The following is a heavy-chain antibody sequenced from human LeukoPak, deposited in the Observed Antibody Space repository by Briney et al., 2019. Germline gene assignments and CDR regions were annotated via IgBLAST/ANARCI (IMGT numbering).Heavy chain of an antibody. D-gene: IGHD2-15*01. J-gene: IGHJ4*02. CDR3: ARRYLGYCSGGSCSDY. CDR2: IYYSGST. Sequence: PSETLSLTCTVSGXSISSSSDYWGWIRQPPGKGLEWIGSIYYSGSTYYNPSLKSRVTISVDTSKNQFSLKLSSVTAADTAVYYRARRYLGYCSGGSCSDYWGQGTLVTVSS. V-gene: IGHV4-39*01. CDR1: GXSISSSSDY.